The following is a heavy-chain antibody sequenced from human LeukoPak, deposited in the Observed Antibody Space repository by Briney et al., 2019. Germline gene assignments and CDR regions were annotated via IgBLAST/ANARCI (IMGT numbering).Heavy chain of an antibody. CDR2: INEDGREE. V-gene: IGHV3-7*01. J-gene: IGHJ4*02. D-gene: IGHD3-16*01. Sequence: GGSLRLSSAASGVTFNNVWMSWVGQAPGKGREWVANINEDGREEDYVDSVKGRFPISRDNADNSLYLQMNSLRAEDTAVYFCASGGHLDYWGQGTLVTVSS. CDR1: GVTFNNVW. CDR3: ASGGHLDY.